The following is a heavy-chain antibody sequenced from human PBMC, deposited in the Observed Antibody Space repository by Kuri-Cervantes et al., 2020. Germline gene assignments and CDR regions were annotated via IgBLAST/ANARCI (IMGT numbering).Heavy chain of an antibody. D-gene: IGHD6-13*01. Sequence: ASAKDSCKASGYTFTSYDINWVRQATGQGLEWMGWMNPNSGNTGYAQKFQGRVTMTRNTSISTAYMELSSLRSEDTAVYYCARKTAAGTVDYWGQGTLVTVSS. J-gene: IGHJ4*02. CDR3: ARKTAAGTVDY. CDR2: MNPNSGNT. V-gene: IGHV1-8*01. CDR1: GYTFTSYD.